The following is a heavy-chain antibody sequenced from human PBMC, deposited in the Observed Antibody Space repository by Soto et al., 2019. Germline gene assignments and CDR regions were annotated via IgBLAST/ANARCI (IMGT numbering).Heavy chain of an antibody. Sequence: SETLSLTCTVSGGSISSGGYYWSWIRQHPGKGLEWIGYIYDSGTTYNNPPLKSRVTISVDTSKNQFSLKLSSVTAADTAVYYCARGANSYGFSLDYWGQGTLVTVSS. CDR3: ARGANSYGFSLDY. V-gene: IGHV4-31*03. J-gene: IGHJ4*02. CDR1: GGSISSGGYY. CDR2: IYDSGTT. D-gene: IGHD5-18*01.